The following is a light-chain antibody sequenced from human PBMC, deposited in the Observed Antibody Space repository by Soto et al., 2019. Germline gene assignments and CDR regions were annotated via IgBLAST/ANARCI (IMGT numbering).Light chain of an antibody. CDR3: TPWHDSLXGHV. CDR2: RNS. J-gene: IGLJ1*01. Sequence: QSFLTQPPSASGAPVQRVTFSCSGSKSDIGSSYVFWYQQLPGIAPKLLIYRNSQRPSGVPDRFSGSKSGTSASLAISGLRSEDEADYYCTPWHDSLXGHVVGTGTKVXV. CDR1: KSDIGSSY. V-gene: IGLV1-47*01.